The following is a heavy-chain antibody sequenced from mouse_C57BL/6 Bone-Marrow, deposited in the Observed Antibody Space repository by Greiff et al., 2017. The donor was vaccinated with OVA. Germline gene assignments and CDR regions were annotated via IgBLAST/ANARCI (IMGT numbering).Heavy chain of an antibody. CDR1: GFTFSDYY. V-gene: IGHV5-12*01. J-gene: IGHJ1*03. Sequence: EVQLVESGGGLVQPGGSLKLSCAASGFTFSDYYMYWVRQTPEKRLEWVAYISNGGGSTYYPDTVKGRFTISRDNAKNTLYLQMSRLKSEDTAMYYCARHPWYVDVWGTGTTVTVSS. CDR3: ARHPWYVDV. CDR2: ISNGGGST.